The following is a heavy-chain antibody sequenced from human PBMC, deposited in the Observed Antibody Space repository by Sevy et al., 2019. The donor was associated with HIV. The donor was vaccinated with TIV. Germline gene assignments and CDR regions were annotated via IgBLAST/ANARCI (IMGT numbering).Heavy chain of an antibody. CDR3: ARSTQVAGRSNWFDP. J-gene: IGHJ5*02. Sequence: ASVKVSCKASGYTFTSYGISRVRQAPGQGPEWMGWISTYNTVRNSAQKFHDRVTMTIDTSTSTAYMELRGLRSDDTAVYYCARSTQVAGRSNWFDPWGQGTLVTVSS. V-gene: IGHV1-18*01. CDR2: ISTYNTVR. D-gene: IGHD6-19*01. CDR1: GYTFTSYG.